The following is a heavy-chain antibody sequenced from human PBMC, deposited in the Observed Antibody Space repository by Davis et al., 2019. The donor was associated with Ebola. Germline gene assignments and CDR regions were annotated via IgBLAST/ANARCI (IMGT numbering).Heavy chain of an antibody. CDR3: AGGTTPSS. CDR2: INPNSGDT. D-gene: IGHD1-14*01. J-gene: IGHJ5*02. CDR1: GYTFTAYF. Sequence: ASVKVSCKASGYTFTAYFLHWVRQAPGQGLEWMGWINPNSGDTNYAQKFQGRVTMTRDTFISTVYMELSRLRSDDTAVYYCAGGTTPSSWGQGTLVTVSS. V-gene: IGHV1-2*02.